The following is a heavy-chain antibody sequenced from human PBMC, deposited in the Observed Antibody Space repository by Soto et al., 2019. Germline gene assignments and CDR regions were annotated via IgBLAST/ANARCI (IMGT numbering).Heavy chain of an antibody. CDR2: IYYSGST. D-gene: IGHD6-6*01. Sequence: SETLSLTCTVSGGSISSSSYYWGWIRQPPGKGLEWIGSIYYSGSTYYSPSLKSRVTISVDTSKNQFTLKLSSVTAADTAVYYCARNTLVAPPQSPYYYYYGMDVWGQGTTVTVSS. CDR1: GGSISSSSYY. CDR3: ARNTLVAPPQSPYYYYYGMDV. J-gene: IGHJ6*02. V-gene: IGHV4-39*01.